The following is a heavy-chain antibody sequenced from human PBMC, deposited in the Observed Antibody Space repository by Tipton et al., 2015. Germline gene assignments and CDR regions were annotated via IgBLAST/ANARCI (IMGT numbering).Heavy chain of an antibody. Sequence: QLVQSGAVVKKPGESLKISCKASGYSFTSYWIGWVRQMPGKGLEWVGNIFPGDSDTRYSPSFQGQVTISADRSITTAYLQWRSLKASDTALYYCARQYTAYDHWGQGTLVTVSS. V-gene: IGHV5-51*01. CDR3: ARQYTAYDH. J-gene: IGHJ4*02. CDR2: IFPGDSDT. CDR1: GYSFTSYW. D-gene: IGHD5-18*01.